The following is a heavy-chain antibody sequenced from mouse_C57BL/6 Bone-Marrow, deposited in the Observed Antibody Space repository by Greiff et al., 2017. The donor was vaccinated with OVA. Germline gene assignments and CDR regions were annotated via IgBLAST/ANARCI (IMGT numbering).Heavy chain of an antibody. Sequence: VKLVESGPGLVAPSQSLSITCTVSGFSLTSYAISWVRQPPGKGLEWLGVIWTGGGTNYNSAPKSRLSISKDNSKSQVFLKMNSLQTYDTARYYCARNNWDPSWFAYWGQGTLVTVSA. CDR2: IWTGGGT. CDR3: ARNNWDPSWFAY. D-gene: IGHD4-1*01. J-gene: IGHJ3*01. CDR1: GFSLTSYA. V-gene: IGHV2-9-1*01.